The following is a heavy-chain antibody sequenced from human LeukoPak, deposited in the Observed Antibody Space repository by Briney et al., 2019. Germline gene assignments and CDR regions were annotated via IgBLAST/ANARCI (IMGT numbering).Heavy chain of an antibody. J-gene: IGHJ6*03. CDR1: GGSFRGYY. Sequence: LETLSLTCAVYGGSFRGYYWSWIRQPPGKGLVWIGEINPSGSTNHNPSLSGRVTISVDTSKNQFSLTLRSVTDADTAVYYCARGGGNYYMDVWAKGTTVTVSS. CDR2: INPSGST. D-gene: IGHD3-16*01. V-gene: IGHV4-34*01. CDR3: ARGGGNYYMDV.